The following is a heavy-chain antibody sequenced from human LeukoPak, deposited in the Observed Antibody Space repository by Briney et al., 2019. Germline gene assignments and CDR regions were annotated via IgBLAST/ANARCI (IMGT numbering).Heavy chain of an antibody. D-gene: IGHD3-10*01. CDR1: GGTFSSYA. Sequence: AASVKVSCKASGGTFSSYAISWVRQAPGQGLEWMGGIIPVFGTSNYAQKFQGRVTITADESTRTAYMELSSLRSEDTAVYYCASGTGSGIYENWFDPWGQGTLVTVSS. CDR3: ASGTGSGIYENWFDP. V-gene: IGHV1-69*01. J-gene: IGHJ5*02. CDR2: IIPVFGTS.